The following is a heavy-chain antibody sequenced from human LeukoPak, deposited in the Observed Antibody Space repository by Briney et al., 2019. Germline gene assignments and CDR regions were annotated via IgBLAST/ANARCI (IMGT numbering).Heavy chain of an antibody. CDR2: ISGSGGST. J-gene: IGHJ4*02. V-gene: IGHV3-23*01. D-gene: IGHD1-26*01. CDR1: GFIFNNYG. CDR3: ARGRSIVGATGGY. Sequence: GGSLRLSCAASGFIFNNYGMRWVRQAPGKGLEWVSAISGSGGSTYYADSVKGRFTISRDNAKNSLYLQMNSLRAEDTAVYYCARGRSIVGATGGYWGQGTLVTVSS.